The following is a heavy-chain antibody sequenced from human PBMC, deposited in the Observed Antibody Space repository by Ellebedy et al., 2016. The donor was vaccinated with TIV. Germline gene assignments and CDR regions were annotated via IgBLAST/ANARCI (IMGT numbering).Heavy chain of an antibody. CDR3: ARDSAQLEHLSRYFDL. D-gene: IGHD1-1*01. CDR2: VYYDGSKK. Sequence: GESLKISXAASGFTFSSYGMHWVRQAPGKGLEWVALVYYDGSKKFHAESVKGRFTISRDNSNNTLSLQMNSLGTEDTAVYYCARDSAQLEHLSRYFDLWGRGTLVSVSS. J-gene: IGHJ2*01. CDR1: GFTFSSYG. V-gene: IGHV3-33*01.